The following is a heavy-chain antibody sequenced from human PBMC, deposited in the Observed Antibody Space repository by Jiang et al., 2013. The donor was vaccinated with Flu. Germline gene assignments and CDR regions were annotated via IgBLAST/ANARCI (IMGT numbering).Heavy chain of an antibody. Sequence: LRISCKGSGYSFTSYWISWLRQMPGKGLEWMGRIDPADSYSNYSPSFQGHVNISVDRSISTAYLQWRSLKASDTAMYYCARHNGASAHQRSLPGNNWFDPWGQGTLVTVSS. CDR2: IDPADSYS. CDR3: ARHNGASAHQRSLPGNNWFDP. D-gene: IGHD2-8*01. CDR1: GYSFTSYW. J-gene: IGHJ5*02. V-gene: IGHV5-10-1*01.